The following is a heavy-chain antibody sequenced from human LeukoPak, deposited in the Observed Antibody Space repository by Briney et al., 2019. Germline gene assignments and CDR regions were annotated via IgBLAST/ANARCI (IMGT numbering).Heavy chain of an antibody. CDR1: GGSFSGYY. D-gene: IGHD2-2*01. CDR2: INHSGST. V-gene: IGHV4-34*01. J-gene: IGHJ4*02. CDR3: ARGALYFSRTSCYDLDY. Sequence: SETLSLTCAVYGGSFSGYYWSWIRQPPGKGLEWIGEINHSGSTNYNPSLKSRVTISVDTSKNQFSLKLSSVTAADTAVYYCARGALYFSRTSCYDLDYWGQGTLVTVSS.